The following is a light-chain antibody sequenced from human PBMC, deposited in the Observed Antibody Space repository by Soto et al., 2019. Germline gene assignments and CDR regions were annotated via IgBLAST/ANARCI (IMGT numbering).Light chain of an antibody. CDR2: GAS. CDR3: QQFDSWPLT. V-gene: IGKV3-15*01. Sequence: EIVLTQSPAPLSVSPGERATLSCRASQIVTTNLAWYQQQPGQVPRLLISGASTRATEIPARFSGSGSGTEFTLTISSLQSEDLAVYYCQQFDSWPLTFGQGTRLEIK. J-gene: IGKJ5*01. CDR1: QIVTTN.